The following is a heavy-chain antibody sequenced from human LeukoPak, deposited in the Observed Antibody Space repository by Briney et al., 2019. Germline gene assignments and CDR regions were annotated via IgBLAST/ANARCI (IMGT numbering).Heavy chain of an antibody. J-gene: IGHJ4*02. D-gene: IGHD3-10*01. CDR2: ISSSGSTI. Sequence: GGSLRLSCAASGFTFSSYAMSWVRQAPGKGLEWVSYISSSGSTIYYADSVKGRFTISRDNAKNSLYLQMNSLRAEDTAVYYCAREYYYGSGSYDYWGQGTLVTVSS. CDR3: AREYYYGSGSYDY. CDR1: GFTFSSYA. V-gene: IGHV3-48*04.